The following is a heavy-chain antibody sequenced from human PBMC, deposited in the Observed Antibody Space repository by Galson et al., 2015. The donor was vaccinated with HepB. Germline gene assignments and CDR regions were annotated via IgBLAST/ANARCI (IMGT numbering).Heavy chain of an antibody. D-gene: IGHD4-11*01. CDR3: ASSSDYSKQRYYGMDV. CDR2: ISPNSGAT. V-gene: IGHV1-2*02. J-gene: IGHJ6*02. CDR1: GYSFTGYY. Sequence: SVKVSCKASGYSFTGYYMHWLRQAPGQGLEWMGWISPNSGATNYAEKFQGRVTMTRDTSISTAYMELSRLRSGDTAVYYCASSSDYSKQRYYGMDVWGQGTTVTVSS.